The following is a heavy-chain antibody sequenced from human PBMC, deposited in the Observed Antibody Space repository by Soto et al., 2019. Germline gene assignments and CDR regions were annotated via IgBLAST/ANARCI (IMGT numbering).Heavy chain of an antibody. CDR2: FDPEDGET. J-gene: IGHJ4*02. CDR3: ATQLRFLEWSQVY. Sequence: SVKVSCKVSGYTLTELSMHWVRQAPGKGLEWMGGFDPEDGETIYAQKFQGRVTMTEDTSTDTAYMELSSLRSEDTAVYYCATQLRFLEWSQVYWGQGTLVTVSS. V-gene: IGHV1-24*01. D-gene: IGHD3-3*01. CDR1: GYTLTELS.